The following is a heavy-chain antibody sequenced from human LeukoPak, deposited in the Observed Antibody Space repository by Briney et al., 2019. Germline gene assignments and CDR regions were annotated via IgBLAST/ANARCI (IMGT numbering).Heavy chain of an antibody. J-gene: IGHJ6*02. V-gene: IGHV3-74*01. Sequence: GGSLRLSCEASGFTLTAYWMHWVRRAPGKGLVWVSRLKSDGSDTSYADSVKGRFTISRDSAKNTLYLQMNGLRVEDTAVYYCARDVAPLDWLDAWGQGTTVTVSS. D-gene: IGHD3-9*01. CDR1: GFTLTAYW. CDR3: ARDVAPLDWLDA. CDR2: LKSDGSDT.